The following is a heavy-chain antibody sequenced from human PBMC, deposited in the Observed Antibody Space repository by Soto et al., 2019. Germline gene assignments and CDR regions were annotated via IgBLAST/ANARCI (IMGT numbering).Heavy chain of an antibody. CDR3: ARDSPLTSARAFDI. Sequence: SLRLSCAASGFTVSSNYMSWVRQAPGKGLEWVSVIYSGGSTYYADSVKGRFTISRDSSKNTVYLQINSLGAEDTAVYYCARDSPLTSARAFDIWGQGTVVTVSS. CDR2: IYSGGST. V-gene: IGHV3-53*01. CDR1: GFTVSSNY. J-gene: IGHJ3*02.